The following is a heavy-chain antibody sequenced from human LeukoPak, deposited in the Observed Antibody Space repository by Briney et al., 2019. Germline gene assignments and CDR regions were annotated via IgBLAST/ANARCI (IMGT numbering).Heavy chain of an antibody. J-gene: IGHJ4*02. CDR3: ARGANYYGSGSYYTSPTYYFDY. V-gene: IGHV4-34*01. D-gene: IGHD3-10*01. Sequence: SETLSLTCAVYGGSFSGYSWSWIRQPPAKGLEWIGEINHSGSTNYNPSLKSRVTISVDTSKNQFSLKLSSVTAADTAVYYCARGANYYGSGSYYTSPTYYFDYWGQGTLVTVSS. CDR1: GGSFSGYS. CDR2: INHSGST.